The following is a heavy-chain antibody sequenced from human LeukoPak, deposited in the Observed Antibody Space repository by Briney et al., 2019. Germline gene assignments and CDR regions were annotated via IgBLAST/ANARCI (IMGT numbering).Heavy chain of an antibody. V-gene: IGHV4-4*02. D-gene: IGHD5-18*01. Sequence: SETLSLTCAVSGGSISSSNWWSWVRPPPGKGLEWIGEIYHSGSTNYNPSLKSRVTISVDKSKSQFSLRLSSVTAADTAVYYCARVKKDTAMGDYWGQGILVTVSS. CDR3: ARVKKDTAMGDY. CDR2: IYHSGST. J-gene: IGHJ4*02. CDR1: GGSISSSNW.